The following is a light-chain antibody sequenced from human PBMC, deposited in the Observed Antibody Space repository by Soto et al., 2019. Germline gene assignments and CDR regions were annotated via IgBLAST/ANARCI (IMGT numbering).Light chain of an antibody. V-gene: IGKV3-15*01. Sequence: EIVLTLSPGTLSLSPWEIATLSCRASQSVGNNLAWHQQKPGQAPRLLIYGASTRATGFPARFSGSGSGTEFTLTISSLQSEDFAVYYCQQYNGWPITFGQGTRLEIK. J-gene: IGKJ5*01. CDR2: GAS. CDR1: QSVGNN. CDR3: QQYNGWPIT.